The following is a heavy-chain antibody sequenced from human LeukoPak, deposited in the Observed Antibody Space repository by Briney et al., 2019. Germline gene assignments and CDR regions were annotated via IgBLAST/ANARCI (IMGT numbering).Heavy chain of an antibody. J-gene: IGHJ4*02. D-gene: IGHD5-18*01. V-gene: IGHV3-30-3*01. CDR1: GFTFSRSA. CDR2: ISYDGSNK. CDR3: ARVDSAGGY. Sequence: GGSLRLSCAASGFTFSRSAVHWVRQAPGKGLEWLAVISYDGSNKYYADSVKGRFTISRDNSKNTLYLQMNSLRAEDTALYYCARVDSAGGYWGQGTLVTVSS.